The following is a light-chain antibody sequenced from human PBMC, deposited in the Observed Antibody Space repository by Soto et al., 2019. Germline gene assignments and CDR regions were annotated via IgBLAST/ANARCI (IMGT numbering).Light chain of an antibody. CDR1: QSISSW. CDR2: DAS. J-gene: IGKJ2*01. V-gene: IGKV1-5*01. Sequence: DIQMTQSPSTLSASVGDRVTITCRTSQSISSWLAWYQQKPGKAPKLLIYDASSLERGVPSRFSGRGSGTEFTLTISSLQPDDFATYYCQQYNSYPYTFGQGTKLEIK. CDR3: QQYNSYPYT.